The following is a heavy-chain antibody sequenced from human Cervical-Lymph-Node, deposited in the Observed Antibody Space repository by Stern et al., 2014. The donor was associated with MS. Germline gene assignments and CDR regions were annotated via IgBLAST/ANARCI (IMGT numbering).Heavy chain of an antibody. CDR3: ARVGRVTKDAFDI. Sequence: VQLVESGAEVKKPGASVKVSCKASGYPFTSYYMHWVRQAPGQGLEWMGIINPSGGSTRYAQKFQGRVTMTRDTSTSTVYMELSSLRSEDTAVYYCARVGRVTKDAFDIWGQGTMVTVSS. CDR2: INPSGGST. J-gene: IGHJ3*02. D-gene: IGHD3-16*01. V-gene: IGHV1-46*01. CDR1: GYPFTSYY.